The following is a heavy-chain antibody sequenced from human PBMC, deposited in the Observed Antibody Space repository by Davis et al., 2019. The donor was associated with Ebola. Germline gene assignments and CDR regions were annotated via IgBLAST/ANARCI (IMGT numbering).Heavy chain of an antibody. CDR2: IYPGDSDT. J-gene: IGHJ6*02. CDR3: AKQWLGWAGGMDV. D-gene: IGHD6-19*01. CDR1: GYSFTSYW. V-gene: IGHV5-51*01. Sequence: GESLKISCKGSGYSFTSYWIGWVRQMPGKVLEWMGIIYPGDSDTRYSPSFQGQVTISADKSISTAYLQWSSLKASDTAMYYYAKQWLGWAGGMDVWGQGTTVTVSS.